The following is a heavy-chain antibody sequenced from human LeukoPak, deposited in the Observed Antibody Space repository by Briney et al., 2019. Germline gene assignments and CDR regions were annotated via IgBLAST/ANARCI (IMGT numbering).Heavy chain of an antibody. D-gene: IGHD3-3*01. CDR2: IWYDGSNK. Sequence: GGSLRLSCAASGFTFSSYAMSWVRQAPGKGLEWVAVIWYDGSNKYYADSVKGRFTISRDNSKNTLYLQMNSLRAEDTAVYYCARAHYTYYDFGSGAFDIWGQGTMVTVSS. V-gene: IGHV3-33*08. J-gene: IGHJ3*02. CDR3: ARAHYTYYDFGSGAFDI. CDR1: GFTFSSYA.